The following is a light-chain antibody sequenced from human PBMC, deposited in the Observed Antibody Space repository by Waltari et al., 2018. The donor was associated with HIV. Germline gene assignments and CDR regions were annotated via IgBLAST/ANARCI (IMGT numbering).Light chain of an antibody. J-gene: IGKJ1*01. V-gene: IGKV1D-16*01. Sequence: DIQITQSPPSLSASVGQRVTITCRASQTVRSSLAWYQQRPGKAPKSLVYGASKLQTEVPSRFSAGGSGTNFGLTISSLKPEDFATYICQQYYTFPRTFGRGTRVDMK. CDR3: QQYYTFPRT. CDR1: QTVRSS. CDR2: GAS.